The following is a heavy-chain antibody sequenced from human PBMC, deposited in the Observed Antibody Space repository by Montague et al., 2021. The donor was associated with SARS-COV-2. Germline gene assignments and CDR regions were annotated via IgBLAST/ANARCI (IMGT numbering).Heavy chain of an antibody. CDR1: GGSISGSSYY. CDR3: ARGFDF. J-gene: IGHJ4*02. CDR2: IYYSGST. Sequence: SETLSLTCTVSGGSISGSSYYWGWIRQPPGKGLEWIGSIYYSGSTNYNPSLKSRVTISVDTSKNQFSLKLSSVTAADTAVYYCARGFDFWGQGTLVTVSS. V-gene: IGHV4-39*07.